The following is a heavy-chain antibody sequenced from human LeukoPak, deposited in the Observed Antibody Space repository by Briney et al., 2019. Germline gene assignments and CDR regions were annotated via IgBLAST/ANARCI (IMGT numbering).Heavy chain of an antibody. CDR1: GYTCTSYY. CDR3: ARDNSVGDNAWWFDP. V-gene: IGHV1-46*01. J-gene: IGHJ5*02. D-gene: IGHD1-26*01. Sequence: ASVKVSCTASGYTCTSYYMYWVRQPPRQGLEWMGLINPTGGSTGYAQKFQGRVTMTRDMSTSTDYMELSSLRSEDTAIYYCARDNSVGDNAWWFDPWGQGTLVTVSS. CDR2: INPTGGST.